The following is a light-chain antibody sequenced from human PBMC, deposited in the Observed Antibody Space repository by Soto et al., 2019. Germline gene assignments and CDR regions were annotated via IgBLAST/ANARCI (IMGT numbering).Light chain of an antibody. Sequence: IFLTQSPGSLSLSSGERATLSCRASQTVRSSYLAWYQQRPGQAPKLLIYGAFHRATGIPDRFSGSESGRDYTLSISRLDPEDSAGYYCQQYGDSITFGGGTKVEIK. CDR2: GAF. J-gene: IGKJ4*01. V-gene: IGKV3-20*01. CDR3: QQYGDSIT. CDR1: QTVRSSY.